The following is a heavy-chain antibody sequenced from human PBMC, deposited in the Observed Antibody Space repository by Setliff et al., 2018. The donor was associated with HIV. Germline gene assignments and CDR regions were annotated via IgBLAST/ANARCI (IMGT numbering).Heavy chain of an antibody. CDR1: GITFSSID. CDR3: ARDPYPYFDYGDWYFDL. CDR2: SVPDGTRA. J-gene: IGHJ2*01. D-gene: IGHD4-17*01. V-gene: IGHV3-30*12. Sequence: SCAASGITFSSIDIHWVRQAPGRRPEWVAHSVPDGTRAYYSDSVKGRFTISRDNSKNSLYLQMNSLRAEDTAVYYCARDPYPYFDYGDWYFDLWGRGTLVTVSS.